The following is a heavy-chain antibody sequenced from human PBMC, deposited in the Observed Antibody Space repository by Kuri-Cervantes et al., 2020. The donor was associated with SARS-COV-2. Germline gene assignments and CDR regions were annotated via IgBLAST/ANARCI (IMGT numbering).Heavy chain of an antibody. CDR3: ARVVSGGRDY. V-gene: IGHV3-20*04. Sequence: GESLKISCAASGFTFDDYGMSWVRQAPGKGLEWVSGINWNGGSTGYADSVKGRFTISRDNAKNSLYLQMNSLRAEDTAVYYCARVVSGGRDYWGQGTLVTVSS. D-gene: IGHD3-16*01. J-gene: IGHJ4*02. CDR1: GFTFDDYG. CDR2: INWNGGST.